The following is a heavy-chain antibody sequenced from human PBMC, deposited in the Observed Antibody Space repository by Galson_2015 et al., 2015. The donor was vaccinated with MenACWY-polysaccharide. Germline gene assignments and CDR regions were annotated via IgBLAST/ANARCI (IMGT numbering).Heavy chain of an antibody. CDR3: ARERFSGGDFDY. Sequence: SLRLSCAASGFTFRSYYMHWVRQVPGKGLVWISRINSSGNSPTYADSVKGRFTISRDNVKNTLYLQMNSLRAEDTAVYYCARERFSGGDFDYWGQGTPVTVSS. CDR1: GFTFRSYY. CDR2: INSSGNSP. J-gene: IGHJ4*02. V-gene: IGHV3-74*01. D-gene: IGHD1-26*01.